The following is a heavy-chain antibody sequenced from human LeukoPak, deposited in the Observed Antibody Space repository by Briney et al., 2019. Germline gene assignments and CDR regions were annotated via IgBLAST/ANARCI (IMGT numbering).Heavy chain of an antibody. D-gene: IGHD3-16*02. CDR3: AREGDSRWGELSP. CDR1: GFTFSTYA. V-gene: IGHV3-33*01. Sequence: GRSLRLSCAASGFTFSTYAIHWVRQAPGKGLEWVAVIWFDGSEQYYADSVKGRFIISRDNSKSTSNLQLNSLRDEDTAVYYCAREGDSRWGELSPWGQGTLVTVSS. CDR2: IWFDGSEQ. J-gene: IGHJ1*01.